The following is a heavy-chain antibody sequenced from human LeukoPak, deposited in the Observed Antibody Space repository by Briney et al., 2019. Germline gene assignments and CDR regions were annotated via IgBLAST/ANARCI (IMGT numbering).Heavy chain of an antibody. Sequence: ASQTLSLTCTVSGGSISSGGYYWSWIRQHPGKGLEWIGYIYYSGSTYYNPSLKSRVTISVDRSKNQFSLKLTSVTAADTAVYYCARYSSTWPYWYFDLWGRGTLVTVSS. D-gene: IGHD6-13*01. CDR3: ARYSSTWPYWYFDL. V-gene: IGHV4-31*09. CDR1: GGSISSGGYY. CDR2: IYYSGST. J-gene: IGHJ2*01.